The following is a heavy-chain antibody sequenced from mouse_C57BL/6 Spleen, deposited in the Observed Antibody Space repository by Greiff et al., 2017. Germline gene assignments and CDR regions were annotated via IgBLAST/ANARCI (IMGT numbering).Heavy chain of an antibody. J-gene: IGHJ2*01. CDR1: GYAFSSSW. D-gene: IGHD1-1*01. Sequence: QVTLKVSGPELVKPGASVKFSCKASGYAFSSSWMNWVKQRPGKGLEWIGRIYPGDGDTNYNGKFKGKATLTAEKSSNTAYMQLSSLTSEDSAVYFCARMDTTVVNYFDYWGQGTTLTVSS. V-gene: IGHV1-82*01. CDR3: ARMDTTVVNYFDY. CDR2: IYPGDGDT.